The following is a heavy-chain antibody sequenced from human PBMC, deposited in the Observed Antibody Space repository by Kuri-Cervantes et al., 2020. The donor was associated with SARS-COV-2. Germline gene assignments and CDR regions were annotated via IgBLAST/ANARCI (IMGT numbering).Heavy chain of an antibody. Sequence: GESLKISCAASGFSFSVYAMHWVRQAPGKGLEWVATISYNGRNKYYADSVKGRFTISRDKSKNILTLQMNGLRPEDTAVYYCASVSTMGVSLDWGQGTLVTVSS. CDR3: ASVSTMGVSLD. CDR1: GFSFSVYA. V-gene: IGHV3-30*04. J-gene: IGHJ4*02. D-gene: IGHD5-24*01. CDR2: ISYNGRNK.